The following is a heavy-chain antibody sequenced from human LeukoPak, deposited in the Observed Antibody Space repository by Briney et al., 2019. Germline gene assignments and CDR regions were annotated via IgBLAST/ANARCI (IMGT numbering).Heavy chain of an antibody. CDR3: ARPRYCSSTSCYWAFDY. CDR2: IIPILGIA. D-gene: IGHD2-2*01. Sequence: SVKVSCKASGGTFSSYTISWVRQAPGQGLEWMGRIIPILGIANYAQKFQGRVTITADESTSTAYMELSSLRSEDTAVYYCARPRYCSSTSCYWAFDYWGQGTLVTVPS. J-gene: IGHJ4*02. V-gene: IGHV1-69*02. CDR1: GGTFSSYT.